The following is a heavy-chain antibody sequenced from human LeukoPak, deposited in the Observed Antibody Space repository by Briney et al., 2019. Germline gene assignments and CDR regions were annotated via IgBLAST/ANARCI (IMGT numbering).Heavy chain of an antibody. Sequence: GGSLRLSCAASGFTFSSYWMHWVRQAPGKGLVWVSRINSDGSSTSYADSVKGRFTISRDNAKNTLYLQMNSLRVEDTAVYYCARQEQSFRISSYFDYWGQGTLVTVSS. J-gene: IGHJ4*02. D-gene: IGHD6-13*01. CDR3: ARQEQSFRISSYFDY. CDR1: GFTFSSYW. CDR2: INSDGSST. V-gene: IGHV3-74*01.